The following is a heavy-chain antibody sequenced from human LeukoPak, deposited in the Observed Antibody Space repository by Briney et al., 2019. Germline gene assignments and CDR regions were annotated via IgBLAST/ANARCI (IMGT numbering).Heavy chain of an antibody. D-gene: IGHD3-3*01. CDR3: ARVPSADYYMDV. CDR2: ISAYNGNT. CDR1: GYTLTSYG. J-gene: IGHJ6*03. V-gene: IGHV1-18*01. Sequence: ASVKVSCKASGYTLTSYGISWVRQAPGQGLEWMGWISAYNGNTNYAQKLQGRVTMTTDTSTSTAYMELRSLRSDDTAVYYCARVPSADYYMDVWGKGTTVTVSS.